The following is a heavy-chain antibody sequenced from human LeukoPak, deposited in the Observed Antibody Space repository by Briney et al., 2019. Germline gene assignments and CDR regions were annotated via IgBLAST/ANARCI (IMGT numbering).Heavy chain of an antibody. D-gene: IGHD3-22*01. V-gene: IGHV3-11*04. J-gene: IGHJ4*02. CDR2: ITSGGGFK. CDR3: ARVRPGSSGSYYRTY. CDR1: GFPFSDFH. Sequence: PGGSLRLSCVGAGFPFSDFHMSWIRQAPGKGLEWVSYITSGGGFKYYADSVKGRFSISRDDSKNSVFLQMNSLRVEDTAVYYCARVRPGSSGSYYRTYWGQGTLVTVSS.